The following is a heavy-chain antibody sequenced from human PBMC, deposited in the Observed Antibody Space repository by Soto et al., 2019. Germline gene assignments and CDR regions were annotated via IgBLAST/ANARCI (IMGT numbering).Heavy chain of an antibody. CDR3: AREFPYYVSSDSYLDY. Sequence: SETLSLTCTVSGGSISRSSYSWAWIRQPPGKGLEWIGTLYYSGNTYYNPSLKSRVTISVDTSKNQFSLKLSSVTPEDTAVYYCAREFPYYVSSDSYLDYWGQGALVTVSS. J-gene: IGHJ4*02. V-gene: IGHV4-39*02. CDR2: LYYSGNT. D-gene: IGHD3-16*01. CDR1: GGSISRSSYS.